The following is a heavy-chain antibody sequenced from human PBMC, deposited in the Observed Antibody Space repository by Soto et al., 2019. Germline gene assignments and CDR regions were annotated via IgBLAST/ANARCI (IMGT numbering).Heavy chain of an antibody. Sequence: ETLRLSCAASASTFSSYWMHWVRQAPGEGLVWVSRISGDGSSTGYADSVKGRFTISRDNAKNTLYLQMNTLRDEDTAVYYCARGVTAVGAFDIWGQGTMVTVSS. D-gene: IGHD2-21*02. CDR3: ARGVTAVGAFDI. J-gene: IGHJ3*02. V-gene: IGHV3-74*01. CDR1: ASTFSSYW. CDR2: ISGDGSST.